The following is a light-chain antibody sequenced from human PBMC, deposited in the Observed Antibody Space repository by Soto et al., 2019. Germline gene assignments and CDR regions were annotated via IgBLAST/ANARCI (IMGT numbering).Light chain of an antibody. V-gene: IGKV2-30*01. Sequence: VVMTQSPLSLPVTLGQPASISCRSSQGLVYSDGNTYLNWCQQRPGQSPRRLIYKVSTRDSGVPERFSGSGSCTDFTLRLSRVEAEDVVVYYCMQATHRPLTFGQGTKLEI. CDR3: MQATHRPLT. CDR2: KVS. J-gene: IGKJ2*01. CDR1: QGLVYSDGNTY.